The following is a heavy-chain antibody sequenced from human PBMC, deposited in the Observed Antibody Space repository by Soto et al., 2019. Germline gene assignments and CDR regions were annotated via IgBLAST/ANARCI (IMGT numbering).Heavy chain of an antibody. CDR2: IYYSGST. J-gene: IGHJ6*02. V-gene: IGHV4-31*03. D-gene: IGHD3-10*01. CDR3: ARVFGFGGMDV. Sequence: QVQLQESGPGLVKPSQTLSLTCTVSGGSISSGGYYWSWIRQHPGKGLEWIGYIYYSGSTYYNPSRNMRVTISVDTSKNQFSLKLSSVTAADTAVYYCARVFGFGGMDVWGQGTTVTVSS. CDR1: GGSISSGGYY.